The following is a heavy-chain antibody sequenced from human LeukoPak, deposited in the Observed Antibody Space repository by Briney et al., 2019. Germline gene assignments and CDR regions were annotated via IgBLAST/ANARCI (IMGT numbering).Heavy chain of an antibody. J-gene: IGHJ4*02. CDR1: GFTFSSYW. D-gene: IGHD2-21*02. V-gene: IGHV3-7*01. Sequence: GGSLRLSCAASGFTFSSYWMSWVRQAPGKGLEWVANIKQDGSEKYYVDSVKGRFTISRDNAKNSLYLQMNSLRAEDTAVFYCALHRGWVVTAIQSFDYWGQGTLVTVSS. CDR3: ALHRGWVVTAIQSFDY. CDR2: IKQDGSEK.